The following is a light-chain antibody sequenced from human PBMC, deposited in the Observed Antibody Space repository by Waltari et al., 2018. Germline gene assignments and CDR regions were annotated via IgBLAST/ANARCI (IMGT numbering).Light chain of an antibody. CDR3: SSFETNSASVI. CDR2: DVS. J-gene: IGLJ2*01. V-gene: IGLV2-14*03. Sequence: QSALTQPASVSGSPGQSITISCTGTNSDVGAYNFVSWYQHYPGKAPKIIIYDVSNRPSGVSYRVSGSKSVNTASLTISGLQAEDEAVYYCSSFETNSASVIFGGGTMVTVL. CDR1: NSDVGAYNF.